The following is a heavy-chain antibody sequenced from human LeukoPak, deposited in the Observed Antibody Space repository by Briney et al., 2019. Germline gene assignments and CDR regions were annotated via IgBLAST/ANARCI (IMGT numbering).Heavy chain of an antibody. CDR3: AKDIVVVVAEKDYFDY. Sequence: PGGSLRLSCAASGFTLSSYAMSWVRQAPGKGLEWVSAISGSGGSTYYADSVKGWFTISRDNSKNTLYLQMNSLRAEDTAVYYCAKDIVVVVAEKDYFDYWGQGTLVTVSS. CDR2: ISGSGGST. D-gene: IGHD2-15*01. V-gene: IGHV3-23*01. J-gene: IGHJ4*02. CDR1: GFTLSSYA.